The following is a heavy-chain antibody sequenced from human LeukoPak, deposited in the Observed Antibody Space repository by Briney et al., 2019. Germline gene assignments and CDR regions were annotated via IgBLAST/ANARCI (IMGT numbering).Heavy chain of an antibody. J-gene: IGHJ5*02. CDR1: GYRFASYG. Sequence: VASVKVSCKASGYRFASYGITWVRQAPGQGLEWMGWISAYNGNTNYAQKLQGRVTLTTDTSTSTAYMELRSLRSDDTAVYYCAREGYGGGGPCSSTMNWSDPWAKGPLVTVSS. D-gene: IGHD2-15*01. V-gene: IGHV1-18*01. CDR2: ISAYNGNT. CDR3: AREGYGGGGPCSSTMNWSDP.